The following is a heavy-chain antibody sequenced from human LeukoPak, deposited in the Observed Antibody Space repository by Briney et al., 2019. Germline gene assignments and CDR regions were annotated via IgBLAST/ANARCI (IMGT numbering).Heavy chain of an antibody. CDR3: AKNPYGYYFDY. CDR2: INPNSGDT. V-gene: IGHV1-2*02. CDR1: GYTFTGYY. J-gene: IGHJ4*02. Sequence: GASVKVSCKASGYTFTGYYMHWVRQAPGQGLEWMGWINPNSGDTNYAQKFQGRVTKTRDTSIRTAYLELSGLRSDDTAVYYCAKNPYGYYFDYWGQGTLVTVSS. D-gene: IGHD4-17*01.